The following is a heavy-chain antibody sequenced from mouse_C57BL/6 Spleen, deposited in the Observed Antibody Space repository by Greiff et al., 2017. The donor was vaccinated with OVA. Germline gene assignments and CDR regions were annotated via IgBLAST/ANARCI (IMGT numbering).Heavy chain of an antibody. Sequence: EVKLVESGGDLVKPGGSLKLSCAASGFTFSSYGMSWVRQTPDKRLEWVATISSGGSYTYYPDSVKGRFTISRDNAKNTLYLQMSSLKSEDTAMYYCARGDLRGFYAMDYWGQGTSVTVSS. D-gene: IGHD1-1*01. CDR1: GFTFSSYG. CDR3: ARGDLRGFYAMDY. V-gene: IGHV5-6*02. J-gene: IGHJ4*01. CDR2: ISSGGSYT.